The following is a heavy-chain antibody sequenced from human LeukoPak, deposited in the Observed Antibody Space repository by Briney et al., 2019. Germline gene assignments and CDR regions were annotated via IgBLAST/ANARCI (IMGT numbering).Heavy chain of an antibody. D-gene: IGHD5-18*01. CDR2: ISYDGSNK. V-gene: IGHV3-30*04. J-gene: IGHJ4*02. CDR3: ARGPHYSYGGY. CDR1: GFTFSSYA. Sequence: GGSLRLSCAASGFTFSSYAMHWVRQAPGKGLEWVAVISYDGSNKYYADSVKGRFTISRDNSKNTLYLQMNSLRAEDTAVYYCARGPHYSYGGYWGQGTLVTVSS.